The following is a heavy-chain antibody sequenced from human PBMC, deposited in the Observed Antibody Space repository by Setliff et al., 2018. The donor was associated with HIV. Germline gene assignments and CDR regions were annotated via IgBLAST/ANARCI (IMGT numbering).Heavy chain of an antibody. Sequence: GASVKVSCKASGYTFTSYFLHWVRQAPGQGLEWMGIINPTDGATTYAQNFDGRVTMTRDTSTNTVYMELRSLTSEDTAVFYCAREYHIEATYTRLANYFDSWGQGTLVTVSS. CDR2: INPTDGAT. CDR1: GYTFTSYF. V-gene: IGHV1-46*01. CDR3: AREYHIEATYTRLANYFDS. D-gene: IGHD6-19*01. J-gene: IGHJ4*02.